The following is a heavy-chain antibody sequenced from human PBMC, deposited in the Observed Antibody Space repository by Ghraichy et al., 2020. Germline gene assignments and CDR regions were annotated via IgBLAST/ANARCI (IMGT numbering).Heavy chain of an antibody. CDR1: GYTFTSYY. Sequence: ASVKVSCKASGYTFTSYYMHWVRQAPGQGLEWMGIINPSGGSTSYAQKFQGRVTMTRDTSTSTVYMDLSSLRSEDTAVYYCASWRPTEGGMDVWGQGTTVTVSS. CDR3: ASWRPTEGGMDV. V-gene: IGHV1-46*01. J-gene: IGHJ6*02. D-gene: IGHD1-1*01. CDR2: INPSGGST.